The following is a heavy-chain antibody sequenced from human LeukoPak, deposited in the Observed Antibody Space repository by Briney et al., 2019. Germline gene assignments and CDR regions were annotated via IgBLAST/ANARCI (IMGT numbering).Heavy chain of an antibody. J-gene: IGHJ4*02. CDR2: ISYDGSNK. CDR3: AKAYDFWSGYYSDY. D-gene: IGHD3-3*01. CDR1: GFTFSSYG. Sequence: GRSLRLSCAASGFTFSSYGVHWVRQAPGKGLEWVAVISYDGSNKYYADSVKGRFTISRDNSKNTLYLQMNSLRAEDTAVYYCAKAYDFWSGYYSDYWGQGTLVTVSS. V-gene: IGHV3-30*18.